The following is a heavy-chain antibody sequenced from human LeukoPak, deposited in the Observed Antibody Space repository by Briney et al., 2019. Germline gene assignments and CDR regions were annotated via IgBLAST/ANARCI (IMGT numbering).Heavy chain of an antibody. Sequence: SQTLSLTCAISGDSVSSNSATWTWIRQSPSRGLEWLGRTYYRSKWYNDYAVSVKSRITINPDTSKNHFSLQLNSVTPEDTAVYYCAREVAGSGSPFVDYWGQGTLVTVSS. D-gene: IGHD6-19*01. CDR3: AREVAGSGSPFVDY. V-gene: IGHV6-1*01. CDR1: GDSVSSNSAT. CDR2: TYYRSKWYN. J-gene: IGHJ4*02.